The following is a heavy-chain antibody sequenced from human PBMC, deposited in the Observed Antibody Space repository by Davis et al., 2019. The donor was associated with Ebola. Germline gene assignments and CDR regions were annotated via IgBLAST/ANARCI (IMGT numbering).Heavy chain of an antibody. CDR3: AKDGRYSGSYYYYYYGMDV. CDR2: ISGDGGST. Sequence: GGSLRLSCAASGFTFDDYAMHWVRQAPGKGLEWVSLISGDGGSTYYADSVKGRFTISRDNSKNSLYLQMNSLRTEDTALYYCAKDGRYSGSYYYYYYGMDVWGQGTTVTVSS. J-gene: IGHJ6*02. V-gene: IGHV3-43*02. CDR1: GFTFDDYA. D-gene: IGHD1-26*01.